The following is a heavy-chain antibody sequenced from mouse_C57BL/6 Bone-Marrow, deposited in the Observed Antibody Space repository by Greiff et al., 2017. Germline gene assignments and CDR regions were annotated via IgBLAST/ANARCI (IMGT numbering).Heavy chain of an antibody. J-gene: IGHJ3*01. Sequence: QVQLQQPGAELVKPGASVKLSCKASGYTFTSYWMHWVKQRPGQGLEWIGMIHPNSGSTNYNEKFKSKATLTVDTSSSTAYMQLSSLTSEDSSVYYCARGDLRAWFAYWGQGTLVTVSA. D-gene: IGHD1-1*01. CDR3: ARGDLRAWFAY. CDR1: GYTFTSYW. V-gene: IGHV1-64*01. CDR2: IHPNSGST.